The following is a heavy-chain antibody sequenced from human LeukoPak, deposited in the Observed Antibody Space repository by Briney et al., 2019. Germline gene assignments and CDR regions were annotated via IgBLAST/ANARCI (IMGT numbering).Heavy chain of an antibody. CDR3: AREGYYYDSSGYEGFDY. J-gene: IGHJ4*02. Sequence: GGSLRLSCAASGFNFSSYAMHWVREAPGKGLEGVTIISYEGFNKYYADSVKCRFTISRDNSKNTLYLQMNSLRAEDTAVYYCAREGYYYDSSGYEGFDYWGQGTLVTVSS. D-gene: IGHD3-22*01. CDR2: ISYEGFNK. CDR1: GFNFSSYA. V-gene: IGHV3-30-3*01.